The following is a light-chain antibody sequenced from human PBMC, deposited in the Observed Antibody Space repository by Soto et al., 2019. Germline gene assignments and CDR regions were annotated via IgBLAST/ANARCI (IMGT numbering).Light chain of an antibody. CDR2: DVR. J-gene: IGLJ1*01. Sequence: QSALTQPASVSGSLGQSITISCTGTSSDVGGYNYVSWYQQHPGKAPKLMIYDVRIRPSGVPDRFSGSKSGTSASLAISGLQSEDEADYYCAAWDDSLNGYVFGTGTKLTVL. CDR1: SSDVGGYNY. CDR3: AAWDDSLNGYV. V-gene: IGLV2-14*03.